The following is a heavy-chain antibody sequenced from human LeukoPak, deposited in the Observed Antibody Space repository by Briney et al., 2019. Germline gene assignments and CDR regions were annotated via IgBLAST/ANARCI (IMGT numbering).Heavy chain of an antibody. CDR2: ISSSGSTI. CDR1: GFTFSDYY. D-gene: IGHD1-26*01. J-gene: IGHJ4*02. CDR3: ARVPQKGSWSDY. Sequence: PGGSLRLSCAASGFTFSDYYMSWIRQAPGEGLEWVSYISSSGSTIYYADSVKGRFTISRDNAKNSLYLQMNSLRAEDTAVYYCARVPQKGSWSDYWGQGTLVTVSS. V-gene: IGHV3-11*04.